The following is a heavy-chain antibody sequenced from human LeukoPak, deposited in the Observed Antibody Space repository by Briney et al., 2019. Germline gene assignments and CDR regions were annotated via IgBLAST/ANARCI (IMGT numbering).Heavy chain of an antibody. CDR3: ARRTRQWLVRDLLDY. Sequence: ASVKVSCKASGGTFSRYAISLVRQAPGQGLEWMGRINPNSGGTNYAQKFQGRVTMTRDTSISTAYMELSRLRSDDTAVYYCARRTRQWLVRDLLDYWGQGTLVTVSS. CDR2: INPNSGGT. D-gene: IGHD6-19*01. J-gene: IGHJ4*02. V-gene: IGHV1-2*06. CDR1: GGTFSRYA.